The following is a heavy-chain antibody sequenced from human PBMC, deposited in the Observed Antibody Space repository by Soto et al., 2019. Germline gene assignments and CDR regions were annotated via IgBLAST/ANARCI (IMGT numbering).Heavy chain of an antibody. CDR1: GYTFTNYP. V-gene: IGHV1-3*01. CDR2: IDAGNGNT. Sequence: QLQLMQSGAEVKRPGASMKISCKTSGYTFTNYPIHWVRQAPGQTLEWMGWIDAGNGNTKYSQSFQDRVTFTRDTSANTAYMELSSLRSEDTAVYYCARYNYFDYWGQGTLVTVSS. D-gene: IGHD1-1*01. J-gene: IGHJ4*02. CDR3: ARYNYFDY.